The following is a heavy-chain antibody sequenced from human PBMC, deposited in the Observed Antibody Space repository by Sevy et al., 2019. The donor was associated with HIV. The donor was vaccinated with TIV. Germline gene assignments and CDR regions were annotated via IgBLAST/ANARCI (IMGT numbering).Heavy chain of an antibody. CDR1: GGTSGRYV. J-gene: IGHJ4*02. V-gene: IGHV1-69*13. D-gene: IGHD5-18*01. Sequence: ASVKVSCKASGGTSGRYVINCVRQAPGQGLEWMGRIIPLFNTPNYAQMFRGRVTITADESTGTAYMELSNLISDDTAMYYCARGEHTYAAGDSWGQGTLVTVSS. CDR3: ARGEHTYAAGDS. CDR2: IIPLFNTP.